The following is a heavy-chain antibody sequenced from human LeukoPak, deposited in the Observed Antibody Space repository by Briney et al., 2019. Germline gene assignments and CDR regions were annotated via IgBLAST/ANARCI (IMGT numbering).Heavy chain of an antibody. CDR3: ATLGYFDWFFDY. CDR1: GYTLTELS. Sequence: ASVKVSCKVSGYTLTELSMHWVRQAPGKGLEWMGGFDPEDGETIYAQKFQGRVTMTEDTSTDTAYMKLSSLRSEDTAVYYCATLGYFDWFFDYWGQGTLVTVSS. J-gene: IGHJ4*02. D-gene: IGHD3-9*01. CDR2: FDPEDGET. V-gene: IGHV1-24*01.